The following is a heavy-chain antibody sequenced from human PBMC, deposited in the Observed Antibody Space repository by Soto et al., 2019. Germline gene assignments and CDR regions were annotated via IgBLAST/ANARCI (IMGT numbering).Heavy chain of an antibody. D-gene: IGHD4-17*01. J-gene: IGHJ4*02. CDR2: INPSGGST. V-gene: IGHV1-46*03. CDR1: GYTFTSYY. Sequence: GASVKVSCKASGYTFTSYYMHWVRQAPGQGLEWMGIINPSGGSTSYAQKFQGRVTMTRDTSTSTVYMELSSLRSEDTAVYYCARASYDYGDYHPPPQSDYWGQGTLVTVSS. CDR3: ARASYDYGDYHPPPQSDY.